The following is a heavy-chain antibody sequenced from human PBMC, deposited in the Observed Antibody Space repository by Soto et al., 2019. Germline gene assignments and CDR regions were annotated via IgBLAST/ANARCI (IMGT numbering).Heavy chain of an antibody. J-gene: IGHJ6*02. Sequence: GGSLRLSCAASGFTFSSYGMHWVRQAPGKGLEWVAVISYDGSNKYYADSVKGRFTISRDNSKNTLYLQMNSLRAEDTAVYYCAKDPLAVAGTGYYYYGMDVWGQGTTVTVSS. D-gene: IGHD6-19*01. CDR1: GFTFSSYG. V-gene: IGHV3-30*18. CDR3: AKDPLAVAGTGYYYYGMDV. CDR2: ISYDGSNK.